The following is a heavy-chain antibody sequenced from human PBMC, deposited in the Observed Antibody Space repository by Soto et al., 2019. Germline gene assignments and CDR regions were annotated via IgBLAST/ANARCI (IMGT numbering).Heavy chain of an antibody. V-gene: IGHV3-23*01. CDR1: GFTFNNFA. D-gene: IGHD3-10*01. CDR3: AKDRRYYGSGKHLSGFDV. J-gene: IGHJ3*01. CDR2: ISGSAAST. Sequence: EVQLLESGGGLVQPGGSLRLSCASSGFTFNNFAMNWVRQAPGTGLQWVSTISGSAASTFYADSGQGRFPISRDKLKNTLFLQMNSLSVEDTAIYYCAKDRRYYGSGKHLSGFDVWGQGTMVTVSS.